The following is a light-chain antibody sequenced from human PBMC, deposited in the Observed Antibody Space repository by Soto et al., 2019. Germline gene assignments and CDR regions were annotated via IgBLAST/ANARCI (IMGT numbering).Light chain of an antibody. V-gene: IGLV2-14*01. Sequence: QSALTQPASVSGSPGQSITISCTGTSSDVGGYNYVSWFQQHPDIVPKLMIYEVSNRPSGVSNRFSGSKSVNTASLTISGLQSEDEAYYYCISYTSKSTWVFGGGTKLTVL. J-gene: IGLJ2*01. CDR3: ISYTSKSTWV. CDR1: SSDVGGYNY. CDR2: EVS.